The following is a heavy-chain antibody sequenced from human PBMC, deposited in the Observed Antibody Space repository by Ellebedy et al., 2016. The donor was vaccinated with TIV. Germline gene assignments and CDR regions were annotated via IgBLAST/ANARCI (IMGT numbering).Heavy chain of an antibody. V-gene: IGHV4-4*02. CDR2: VLHTGRT. CDR3: ARDSTAYYYFDD. J-gene: IGHJ4*02. Sequence: MPSETLSLTCAVSGGSISSTNWWSWVRQTPGKGLEWIGQVLHTGRTNYNPTLQSRVTISLDKSKNQFSLKLSSVTAADTAMYYCARDSTAYYYFDDWGQGTLVTVSS. CDR1: GGSISSTNW. D-gene: IGHD3-9*01.